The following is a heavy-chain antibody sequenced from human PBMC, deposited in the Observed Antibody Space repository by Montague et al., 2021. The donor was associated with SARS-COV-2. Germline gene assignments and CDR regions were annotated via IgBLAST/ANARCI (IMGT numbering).Heavy chain of an antibody. V-gene: IGHV4-39*01. D-gene: IGHD3-22*01. CDR2: IFYSGSA. CDR1: GGSISSSSYY. Sequence: ETLSLTCTVSGGSISSSSYYWGWIRQPPGKGLEWIGNIFYSGSAYYNTSLKSRVTISVDTSKTKFSLRLSSVTAADTAVYYCARLPYFYDSTHAFDIWGKGTMVTVSS. CDR3: ARLPYFYDSTHAFDI. J-gene: IGHJ3*02.